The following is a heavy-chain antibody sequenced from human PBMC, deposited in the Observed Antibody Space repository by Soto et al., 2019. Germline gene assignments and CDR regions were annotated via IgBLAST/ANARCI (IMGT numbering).Heavy chain of an antibody. V-gene: IGHV1-18*01. Sequence: QVHLVQSGAEVKKPGASVKVSCKASGYTFTSYGITWVRQAPGQGLEWMGWISAHNGNTDYAQKLQGRVIVTRDTSTCTASMELRSLISDDTAVYYCARGRYGAYWGQGALVNVSS. D-gene: IGHD3-10*01. CDR2: ISAHNGNT. CDR1: GYTFTSYG. J-gene: IGHJ4*02. CDR3: ARGRYGAY.